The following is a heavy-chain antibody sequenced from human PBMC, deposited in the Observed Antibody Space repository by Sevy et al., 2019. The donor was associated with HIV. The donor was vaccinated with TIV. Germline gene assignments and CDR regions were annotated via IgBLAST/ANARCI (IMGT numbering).Heavy chain of an antibody. CDR3: ARDLVAAAGTVANYYYYGMDV. CDR1: GFTFSSYV. Sequence: RHGGSLRLSCAASGFTFSSYVMHWVRQAPGKGLEWVAVISYDGSNKYYADSVKGRFTISRDNSKNTLYLQMNSLRAEDTAVYYCARDLVAAAGTVANYYYYGMDVWGQGTTVTVSS. J-gene: IGHJ6*02. D-gene: IGHD6-13*01. V-gene: IGHV3-30-3*01. CDR2: ISYDGSNK.